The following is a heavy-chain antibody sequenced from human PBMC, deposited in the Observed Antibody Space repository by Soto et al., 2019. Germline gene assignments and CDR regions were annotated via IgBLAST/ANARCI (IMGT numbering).Heavy chain of an antibody. D-gene: IGHD6-6*01. V-gene: IGHV3-48*03. Sequence: PGGSLRLSCAASGFTFSSYEMNWVRQAPGKGLEWVSYISSSGSTIYYADSVKGRFTISRDNAKNSLYLQMNSLRAEDTAVYYCARVWGSSSPDAFDIWGQGTMVTV. CDR3: ARVWGSSSPDAFDI. CDR2: ISSSGSTI. J-gene: IGHJ3*02. CDR1: GFTFSSYE.